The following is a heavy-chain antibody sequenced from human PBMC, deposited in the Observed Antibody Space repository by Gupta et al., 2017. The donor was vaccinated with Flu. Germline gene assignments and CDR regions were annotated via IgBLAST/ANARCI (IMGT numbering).Heavy chain of an antibody. CDR3: ARESDYGDSNNWFDP. CDR2: IYTSGST. D-gene: IGHD4-17*01. CDR1: GGSISSGSYY. Sequence: QVQLQESGPGLVKPSQTLSLTCTVSGGSISSGSYYWCWFRQPAGKGLEWIGRIYTSGSTNYNPSLKSRVTISVDTSKNQFSLKLSSVTAADTAVYYCARESDYGDSNNWFDPWGQGTLVTVSS. V-gene: IGHV4-61*02. J-gene: IGHJ5*02.